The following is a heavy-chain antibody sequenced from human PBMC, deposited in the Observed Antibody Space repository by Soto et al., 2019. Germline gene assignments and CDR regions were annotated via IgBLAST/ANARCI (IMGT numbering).Heavy chain of an antibody. D-gene: IGHD2-2*02. J-gene: IGHJ5*02. CDR1: GYSFTSYW. CDR2: IYPGDSDT. V-gene: IGHV5-51*01. CDR3: ARLGGFVLGYCSSTSCYTSRGWFXP. Sequence: GESLKISCKGSGYSFTSYWIGWVRQXXGKGLEWMGIIYPGDSDTRYSPSFQGQVTISADKSISTAYLQWSSLKASDTAMYYCARLGGFVLGYCSSTSCYTSRGWFXPWGQGTXXTVS.